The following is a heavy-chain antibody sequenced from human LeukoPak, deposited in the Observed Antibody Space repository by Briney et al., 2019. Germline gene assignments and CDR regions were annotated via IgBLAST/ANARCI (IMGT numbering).Heavy chain of an antibody. CDR1: GFTFNKYW. V-gene: IGHV3-7*01. J-gene: IGHJ4*02. CDR2: VNQDGTEK. D-gene: IGHD5-24*01. Sequence: GGSLRLSCAASGFTFNKYWMTWVRQAPGKGLEWVANVNQDGTEKYYVDSVKGRFTISRDNAKNSLYLQMNSLRAEDTAVYYCARDMAVGEMATITDDYWGQGTLVTVSS. CDR3: ARDMAVGEMATITDDY.